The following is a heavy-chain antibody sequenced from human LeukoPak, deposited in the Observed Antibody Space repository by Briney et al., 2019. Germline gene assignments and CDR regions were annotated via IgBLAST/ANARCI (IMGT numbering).Heavy chain of an antibody. CDR1: GGSISSSRYF. CDR2: TFYRGDT. Sequence: SETLSLTCSVSGGSISSSRYFWGWIRQPPGKGLEWIGSTFYRGDTSYNSSLEGRATIVVDTSKNQFSLKLSSVTAADTAVYYCARHVPSALRLVVVTSDWYFDLWGRGTMVTVSS. V-gene: IGHV4-39*01. D-gene: IGHD2-21*02. J-gene: IGHJ2*01. CDR3: ARHVPSALRLVVVTSDWYFDL.